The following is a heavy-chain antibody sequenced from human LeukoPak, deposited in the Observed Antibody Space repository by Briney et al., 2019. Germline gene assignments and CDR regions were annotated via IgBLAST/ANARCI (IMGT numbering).Heavy chain of an antibody. Sequence: GRSLRLSCAASGFTFSSYGMHWVRQAPGKGLQWVAVIWYDGSNKYYADSVKGRFTISRDNSMNTVYLQMSSLRAEDTAVYYCARADHYDTSGLYYFDYWGQGTLVTVSS. CDR3: ARADHYDTSGLYYFDY. V-gene: IGHV3-33*08. CDR2: IWYDGSNK. CDR1: GFTFSSYG. D-gene: IGHD3-22*01. J-gene: IGHJ4*02.